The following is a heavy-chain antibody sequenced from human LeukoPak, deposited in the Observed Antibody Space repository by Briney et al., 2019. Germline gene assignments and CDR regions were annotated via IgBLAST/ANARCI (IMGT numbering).Heavy chain of an antibody. Sequence: GASVKVSCKVSGYTLTELSMHRVRQAPGKGLEWMGGFDPEDGETIYAQKFQGRVTMTEDTSTDTAYMELSSLRSEDTAVYYCATARSIAVAGTLSYWGQGTLVTVSS. D-gene: IGHD6-19*01. CDR3: ATARSIAVAGTLSY. J-gene: IGHJ4*02. CDR1: GYTLTELS. V-gene: IGHV1-24*01. CDR2: FDPEDGET.